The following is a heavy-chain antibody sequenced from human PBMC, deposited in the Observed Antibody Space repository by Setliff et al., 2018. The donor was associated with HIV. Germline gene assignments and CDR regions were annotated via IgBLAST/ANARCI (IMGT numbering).Heavy chain of an antibody. V-gene: IGHV4-61*02. CDR1: GGSISSGSYY. CDR2: IYSSGSS. J-gene: IGHJ6*03. D-gene: IGHD3-3*01. CDR3: ARGLSIFGVATPGFYSFMDV. Sequence: PSETLFLTCTVSGGSISSGSYYWSWIRQPAGMGLEWIGRIYSSGSSNYNPSLKSRVSISLDTSKKQVSLKLNSVTATDTAVYYCARGLSIFGVATPGFYSFMDVWGKGTTVTVSS.